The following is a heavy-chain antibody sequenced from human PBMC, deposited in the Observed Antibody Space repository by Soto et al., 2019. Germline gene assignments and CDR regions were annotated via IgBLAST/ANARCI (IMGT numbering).Heavy chain of an antibody. CDR2: IYYSGST. CDR3: ARCSVAGTGGNWFDP. CDR1: GGSIGSGSYY. V-gene: IGHV4-39*01. Sequence: SETLSLTCTVSGGSIGSGSYYWGWIRQPPGKGLEWIGSIYYSGSTYYNPSLKSRVTISVDTSKNQFSLKLSSVTAADTAVYYCARCSVAGTGGNWFDPWGQGTLVTVSS. J-gene: IGHJ5*02. D-gene: IGHD6-19*01.